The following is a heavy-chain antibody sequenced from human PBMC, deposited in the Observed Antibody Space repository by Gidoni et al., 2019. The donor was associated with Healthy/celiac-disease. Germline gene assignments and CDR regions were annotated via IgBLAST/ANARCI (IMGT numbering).Heavy chain of an antibody. CDR3: AGEAKTAEYQHSNPDY. V-gene: IGHV3-74*01. D-gene: IGHD4-4*01. CDR1: GFTFSSYW. J-gene: IGHJ4*02. CDR2: INSDGSST. Sequence: DVQLVESGGGLVQPGRSLRLSWSASGFTFSSYWMHWVRHSPGQGLGWVSRINSDGSSTSDADSVKGRFTISRDNAKNTLYLKMNSLRAEDTAVYYCAGEAKTAEYQHSNPDYWGQGTLVTVSS.